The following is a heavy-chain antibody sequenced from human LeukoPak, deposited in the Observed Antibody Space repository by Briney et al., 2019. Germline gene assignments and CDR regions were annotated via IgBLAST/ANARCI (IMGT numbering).Heavy chain of an antibody. Sequence: ASVKVSCKSSGYTFTSYYMHWVRQAPGQGLEWMGIINPSGGSTSYAQKFQGRVTMIRDTSTSTVYMELSSLRSEDTAVYYCARSSGWSRAFDIWGQGTMVTVSS. V-gene: IGHV1-46*01. CDR2: INPSGGST. CDR1: GYTFTSYY. D-gene: IGHD6-19*01. J-gene: IGHJ3*02. CDR3: ARSSGWSRAFDI.